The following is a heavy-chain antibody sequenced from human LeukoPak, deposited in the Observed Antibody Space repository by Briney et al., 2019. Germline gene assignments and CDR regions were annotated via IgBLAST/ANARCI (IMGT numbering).Heavy chain of an antibody. Sequence: GGSLRLSCAASGFTFSDYYMSWIRLAPGKGLEWISYISASAHTIYYSDSVKGRFTISRDNARNSLYLQMNSLRAEDTAVYYCAGLQMVGATVGAFDIWGQGTMVTVSS. V-gene: IGHV3-11*04. D-gene: IGHD1-26*01. CDR3: AGLQMVGATVGAFDI. CDR2: ISASAHTI. CDR1: GFTFSDYY. J-gene: IGHJ3*02.